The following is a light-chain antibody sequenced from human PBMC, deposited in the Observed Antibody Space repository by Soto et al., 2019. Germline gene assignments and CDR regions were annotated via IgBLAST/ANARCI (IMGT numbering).Light chain of an antibody. CDR1: WSNIGNNA. V-gene: IGLV1-36*01. CDR3: AVWDVNLNGLV. J-gene: IGLJ2*01. CDR2: YDD. Sequence: QSVLTQPPSVSEAPRQRVTISCSGSWSNIGNNAVNWYQQLPGKAPKLLIYYDDLLSSGVSDRFSGSKSATSASLAISGLQSEDEADYYCAVWDVNLNGLVFGGGTKLTVL.